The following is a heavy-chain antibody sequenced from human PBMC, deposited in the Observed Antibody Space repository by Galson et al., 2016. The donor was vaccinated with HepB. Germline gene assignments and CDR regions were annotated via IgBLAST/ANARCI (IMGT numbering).Heavy chain of an antibody. CDR1: GFTFRTYW. CDR2: ISSDGLTT. CDR3: TRTISATAGID. J-gene: IGHJ4*02. V-gene: IGHV3-74*03. D-gene: IGHD6-13*01. Sequence: SLRLSCAASGFTFRTYWMHWVRQSPGMGLVWVSRISSDGLTTTYADSVKGRFTTSRDNGRNTLYLPMNSLRAEDTALYYCTRTISATAGIDWGQGTLVTVAS.